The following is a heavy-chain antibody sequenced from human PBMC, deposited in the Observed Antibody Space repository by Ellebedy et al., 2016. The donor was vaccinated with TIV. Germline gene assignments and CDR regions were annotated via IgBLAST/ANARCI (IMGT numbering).Heavy chain of an antibody. J-gene: IGHJ1*01. CDR2: IHGGGTI. Sequence: SETLSLXCAVSGGSISSDNWWNWVRQPPGKGLEWIGQIHGGGTIEYSPSLNSRFTISVDRSKNQFSLKVNSVTAADTAMYYCARGDDSAKVGTWGQGTLVIVSP. V-gene: IGHV4-4*02. CDR3: ARGDDSAKVGT. D-gene: IGHD1-26*01. CDR1: GGSISSDNW.